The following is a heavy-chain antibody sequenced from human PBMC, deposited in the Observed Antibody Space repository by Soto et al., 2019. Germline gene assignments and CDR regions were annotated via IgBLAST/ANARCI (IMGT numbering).Heavy chain of an antibody. V-gene: IGHV4-31*03. J-gene: IGHJ5*02. CDR1: GDSISSGGYY. D-gene: IGHD3-22*01. CDR3: ARSDSSGYYVSGS. CDR2: IYSSGST. Sequence: SETLSLTCTVSGDSISSGGYYWTWIRQHPGKGLEWIGYIYSSGSTYYNPSLKSRVTISIDTSKNQFSLKLNSVTAADTAVYYCARSDSSGYYVSGSWGQGTLVTVSS.